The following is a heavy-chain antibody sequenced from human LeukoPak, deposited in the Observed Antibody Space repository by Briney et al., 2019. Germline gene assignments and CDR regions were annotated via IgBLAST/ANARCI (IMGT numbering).Heavy chain of an antibody. CDR1: GGSISSYY. D-gene: IGHD3-10*01. J-gene: IGHJ4*02. CDR2: IYYSGST. CDR3: ASSDMVRGVLGFDY. Sequence: SETLSLTCTVSGGSISSYYWSWIRQPPGKGLEWIGYIYYSGSTNYNPSLKSRVTISVDTSKNQFSLKLSSVTAADTAVYYCASSDMVRGVLGFDYWGQGTLVTVSS. V-gene: IGHV4-59*01.